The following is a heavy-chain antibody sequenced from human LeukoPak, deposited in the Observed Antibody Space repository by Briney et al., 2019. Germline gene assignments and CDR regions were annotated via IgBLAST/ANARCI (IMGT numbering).Heavy chain of an antibody. CDR3: AELGITMIGGV. V-gene: IGHV3-7*01. CDR1: DFTFSNYW. Sequence: GGSLRLSCVASDFTFSNYWMSWVRQAPGKGLEWVGNLKQDGSEIYYLDSVKGRFTISRDNTKNSLYLQMNSLRAEDTAVYYCAELGITMIGGVWGKGTTVTISS. D-gene: IGHD3-10*02. J-gene: IGHJ6*04. CDR2: LKQDGSEI.